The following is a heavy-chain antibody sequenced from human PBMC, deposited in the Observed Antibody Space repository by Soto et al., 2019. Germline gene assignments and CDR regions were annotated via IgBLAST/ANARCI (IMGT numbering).Heavy chain of an antibody. V-gene: IGHV4-4*02. CDR2: IFQSGST. CDR3: ARVYSGSYSDY. D-gene: IGHD1-26*01. J-gene: IGHJ4*02. CDR1: GGSIRSNNW. Sequence: QVQLQESGPGLVKPSGTLSLTCAVSGGSIRSNNWWSWVRQPPGKGLEWIGEIFQSGSTNYNPSLKTRVTVSVDKSKNQFSLKLSSVTAADTAVYYCARVYSGSYSDYWGQGTLVTVSS.